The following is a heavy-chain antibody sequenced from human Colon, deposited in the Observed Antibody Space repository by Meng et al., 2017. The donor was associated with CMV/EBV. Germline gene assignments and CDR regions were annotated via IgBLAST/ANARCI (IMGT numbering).Heavy chain of an antibody. V-gene: IGHV3-30*04. CDR3: GRDRLGGIDY. D-gene: IGHD3-16*01. Sequence: GESLKISCATSGFIFYGYAMHWVRQAPGKGLEWVAMNSADGSLEKHADSVQGRFIISRVNSEKSVFLQMYNLTSDDTAVYYCGRDRLGGIDYWGQGTLVTVSS. CDR1: GFIFYGYA. CDR2: NSADGSLE. J-gene: IGHJ4*02.